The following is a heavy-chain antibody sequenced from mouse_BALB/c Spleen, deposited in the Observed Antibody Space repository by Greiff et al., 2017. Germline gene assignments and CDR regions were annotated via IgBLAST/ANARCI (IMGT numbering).Heavy chain of an antibody. CDR3: ARTYFDY. CDR1: GFAFSSYD. Sequence: EVQGVESGGGLVKPGGSLKLSCAASGFAFSSYDMSWVRQTPEKRLEWVAYISSGGGSTYYPDTVKGRFTISRDNAKNTLYLQMSSLKSEDTAMYYCARTYFDYWGQGTTLTVSS. CDR2: ISSGGGST. V-gene: IGHV5-12-1*01. J-gene: IGHJ2*01.